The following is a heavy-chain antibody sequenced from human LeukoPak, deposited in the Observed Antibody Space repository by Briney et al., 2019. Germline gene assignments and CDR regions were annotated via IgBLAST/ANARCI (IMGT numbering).Heavy chain of an antibody. CDR1: GFTFSSYN. CDR2: ISASTTLK. V-gene: IGHV3-21*05. D-gene: IGHD2-15*01. Sequence: GGSLRLSCAASGFTFSSYNMNWVRQAPGKGLEWVSYISASTTLKYYADSVKGRVTISRDNAENSLYLQMNSLRAEDTAVYSCGVDGGYWGQGTLVTVSS. CDR3: GVDGGY. J-gene: IGHJ4*02.